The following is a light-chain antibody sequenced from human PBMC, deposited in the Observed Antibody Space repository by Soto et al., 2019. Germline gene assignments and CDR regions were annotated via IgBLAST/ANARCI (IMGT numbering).Light chain of an antibody. CDR3: QVWDSSREHVV. J-gene: IGLJ2*01. CDR1: NIGGKS. CDR2: DDS. Sequence: SCELTQPPSVSVAPGQTARITCGGNNIGGKSVHWYQQKPGQAPALVVYDDSDRPSGIPERISGSNSGNTATLTISRVEVGDEADYYCQVWDSSREHVVFGGGTKLTVL. V-gene: IGLV3-21*02.